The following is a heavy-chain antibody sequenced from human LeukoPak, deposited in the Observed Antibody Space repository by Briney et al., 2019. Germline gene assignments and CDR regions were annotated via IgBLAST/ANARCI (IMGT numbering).Heavy chain of an antibody. J-gene: IGHJ3*02. CDR2: INHSGST. CDR1: GGSISSSSYY. D-gene: IGHD3-10*01. CDR3: ARGSYVLLWFGESLVNAFDI. V-gene: IGHV4-39*07. Sequence: SETLSLTCTVVSGGSISSSSYYWGWIRQPPGKGLEWIGEINHSGSTNYNPSLKSRVTISVDTSKNQFSLKLSSVTAADTAVYYCARGSYVLLWFGESLVNAFDIWAQGTMVTVSS.